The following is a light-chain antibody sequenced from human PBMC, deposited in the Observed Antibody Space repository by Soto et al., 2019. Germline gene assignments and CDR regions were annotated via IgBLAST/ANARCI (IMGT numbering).Light chain of an antibody. Sequence: QSALTQPASVSGSPGQSITISCSGTSSDIGNYNLVSWYQQHPGKAPKLIIYEATKRPSGVSNRFSGSKSGNTASLTISGLQAEDEADYYCCSSAGSSTVVFGGGTKLTVL. CDR3: CSSAGSSTVV. J-gene: IGLJ2*01. V-gene: IGLV2-23*01. CDR2: EAT. CDR1: SSDIGNYNL.